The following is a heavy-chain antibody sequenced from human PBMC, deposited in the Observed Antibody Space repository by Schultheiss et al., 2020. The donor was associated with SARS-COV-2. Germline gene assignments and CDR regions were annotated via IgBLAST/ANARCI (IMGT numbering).Heavy chain of an antibody. V-gene: IGHV7-4-1*02. Sequence: GGSLRLSCKAYGYTFTSYGMNWVRQAPGQGLEWMGWINTNTGTPTYAQGFTGRFVFSLDTSVSTTYLQISSLKAEDTALYFCAREGSLDLLSPTYDIWGQGTMVTVSS. CDR2: INTNTGTP. J-gene: IGHJ3*02. CDR3: AREGSLDLLSPTYDI. D-gene: IGHD3-10*01. CDR1: GYTFTSYG.